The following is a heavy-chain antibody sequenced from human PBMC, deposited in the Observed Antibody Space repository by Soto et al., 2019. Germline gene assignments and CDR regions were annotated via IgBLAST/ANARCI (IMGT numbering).Heavy chain of an antibody. J-gene: IGHJ3*02. D-gene: IGHD2-21*01. Sequence: PGESLQISCKGSGYSFTSYWIGWVRQMPGKDLEWMGIIYPGDSDTRYSPSFQGQVTISADKSISTAYLQWSSLKASDTAMYYCARPAWLVIGNFPHDAFAIWGQGTMVTVSS. V-gene: IGHV5-51*01. CDR1: GYSFTSYW. CDR2: IYPGDSDT. CDR3: ARPAWLVIGNFPHDAFAI.